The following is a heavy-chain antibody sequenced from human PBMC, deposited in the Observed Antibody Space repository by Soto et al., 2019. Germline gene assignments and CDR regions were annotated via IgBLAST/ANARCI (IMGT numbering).Heavy chain of an antibody. J-gene: IGHJ4*02. CDR2: ISAYNGNT. Sequence: QVQLVQSGAEVKKPGASVKVSCKASGYTFTSYGISWVRQAHGQGLEWMGWISAYNGNTNYAQKLQGRVTMTTDTSTSTADTELTSLRSDVTAVYYCARDNGSGYYSGDYWGQGTLVTVSS. D-gene: IGHD3-22*01. CDR1: GYTFTSYG. CDR3: ARDNGSGYYSGDY. V-gene: IGHV1-18*01.